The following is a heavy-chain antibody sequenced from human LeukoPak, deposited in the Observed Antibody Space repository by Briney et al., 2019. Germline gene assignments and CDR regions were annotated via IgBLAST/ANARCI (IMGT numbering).Heavy chain of an antibody. V-gene: IGHV3-23*01. Sequence: GGSLRLSCAASGFTFSSYAMSWVRQAPGKGLEWVSAISGSGGSTYYADSVKGRFTISGDNSKNTLYLQMNSLRAEDTAVYYCAKDLYGAYYDFWSGYSPVDYWGQGTLVTVSS. D-gene: IGHD3-3*01. CDR2: ISGSGGST. J-gene: IGHJ4*02. CDR1: GFTFSSYA. CDR3: AKDLYGAYYDFWSGYSPVDY.